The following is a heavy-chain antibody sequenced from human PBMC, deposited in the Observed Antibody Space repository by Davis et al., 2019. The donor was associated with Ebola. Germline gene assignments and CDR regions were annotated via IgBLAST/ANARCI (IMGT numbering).Heavy chain of an antibody. CDR1: GFSFNDYY. Sequence: GESLKISCAASGFSFNDYYMTWIRQAPGKGLEWISYISSSGSNIYYADSVKGRFTISRDNAKNSLYLQMNSLRAEDTALYYCARDRYEWDSIVVVAPVDIWGQGTMVTVSS. V-gene: IGHV3-11*04. CDR3: ARDRYEWDSIVVVAPVDI. J-gene: IGHJ3*02. CDR2: ISSSGSNI. D-gene: IGHD2-15*01.